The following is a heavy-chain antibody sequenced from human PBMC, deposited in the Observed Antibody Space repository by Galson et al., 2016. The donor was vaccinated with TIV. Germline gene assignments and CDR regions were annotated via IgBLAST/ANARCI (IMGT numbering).Heavy chain of an antibody. CDR2: INPNTGDT. V-gene: IGHV1-2*02. CDR1: EYTFIGHY. J-gene: IGHJ4*02. D-gene: IGHD5-18*01. Sequence: SVKVSCKASEYTFIGHYIHWVRQAPEQGLEWMGWINPNTGDTKYEQKLQGRVIMTRDTSVNTAYVELRSLRSADTAVYYCASVPTEVTGFYFDSWGQGTLVAVSS. CDR3: ASVPTEVTGFYFDS.